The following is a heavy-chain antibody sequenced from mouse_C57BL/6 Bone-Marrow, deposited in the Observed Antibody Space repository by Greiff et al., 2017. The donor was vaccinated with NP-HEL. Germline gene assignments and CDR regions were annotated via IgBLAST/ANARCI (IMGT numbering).Heavy chain of an antibody. Sequence: VQLQQPGAELVKPGASVKLSCKASGYTFTSYWMHWVKQRPGQGLEWIGMIHPNSGSTNYNEKFKSKATLTVDKSSSTAYMQLSSLTSEDSAVYDGAGEVYYECDNGGAWFAYWGQGTLVTVSA. CDR2: IHPNSGST. D-gene: IGHD2-4*01. J-gene: IGHJ3*01. CDR3: AGEVYYECDNGGAWFAY. CDR1: GYTFTSYW. V-gene: IGHV1-64*01.